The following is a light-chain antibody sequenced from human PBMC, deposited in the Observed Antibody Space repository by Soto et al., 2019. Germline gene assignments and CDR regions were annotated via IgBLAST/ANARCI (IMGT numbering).Light chain of an antibody. Sequence: QSVLTQPASVSGSPGQSITIPCTGTSSDVGSYNYVSWYQQHPGKAPKLMIYEVSDRPSGISSRFSGSKSGNTASLSISGLQTGDEADYYCSSYTSSSTLFGTGTKVTVL. CDR3: SSYTSSSTL. V-gene: IGLV2-14*01. CDR1: SSDVGSYNY. CDR2: EVS. J-gene: IGLJ1*01.